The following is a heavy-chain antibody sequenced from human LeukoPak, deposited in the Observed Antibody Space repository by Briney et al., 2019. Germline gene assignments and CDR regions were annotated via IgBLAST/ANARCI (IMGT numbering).Heavy chain of an antibody. CDR3: ARGALDAATPFDS. D-gene: IGHD2-15*01. V-gene: IGHV3-64*01. CDR2: ISSNGGST. CDR1: GFTFSSYA. J-gene: IGHJ5*01. Sequence: PGGSLRLSCAASGFTFSSYAMHWVRQAPGKGLEYVSAISSNGGSTYYANSVKGRFTISRDNSKNTLYLQMGSLRAEDMAVYYCARGALDAATPFDSWGQGTLVTVSS.